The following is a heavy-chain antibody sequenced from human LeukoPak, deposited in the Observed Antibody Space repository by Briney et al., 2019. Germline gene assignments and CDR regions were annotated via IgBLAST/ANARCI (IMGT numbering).Heavy chain of an antibody. CDR3: ARVSSSDGDYFDY. Sequence: GGSLRLSCAASGFTVSNNYMRWVRQAPGKGLEWVSYISSSGSTIYYADSVKGRFTISRDNAKNSLYLQMNSLRAEDTAVYYCARVSSSDGDYFDYWGQGTPVTVSS. CDR1: GFTVSNNY. D-gene: IGHD4-17*01. V-gene: IGHV3-11*01. J-gene: IGHJ4*02. CDR2: ISSSGSTI.